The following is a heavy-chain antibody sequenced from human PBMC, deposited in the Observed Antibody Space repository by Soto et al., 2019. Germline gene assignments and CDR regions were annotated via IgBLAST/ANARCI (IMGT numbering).Heavy chain of an antibody. Sequence: QVQLVESGGGVVQPGRSLRLSCAASGFTFSSYAMHWVRQAPGKGLEWVAVISYDGSNKYYADSVKGRFTISRDNSKNTLYLQMNSLRAEDTAVYYCASAYVVRGVISTVDYWGQGTLVTVSS. J-gene: IGHJ4*02. D-gene: IGHD3-10*01. CDR3: ASAYVVRGVISTVDY. V-gene: IGHV3-30-3*01. CDR1: GFTFSSYA. CDR2: ISYDGSNK.